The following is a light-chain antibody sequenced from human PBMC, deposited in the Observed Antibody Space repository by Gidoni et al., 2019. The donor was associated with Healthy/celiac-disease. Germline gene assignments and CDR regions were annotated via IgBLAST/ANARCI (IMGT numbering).Light chain of an antibody. V-gene: IGKV3-11*01. Sequence: EIVLTQSPATLSLSPGERATLSCRASQSVRSYLAWYQQKPGQAPRLLIYDASNRATGIPARFSGSGSGTDFTLTISSLEPEDFAVYYCQQRSNWPWTLGQGTKVEIK. CDR1: QSVRSY. CDR2: DAS. J-gene: IGKJ1*01. CDR3: QQRSNWPWT.